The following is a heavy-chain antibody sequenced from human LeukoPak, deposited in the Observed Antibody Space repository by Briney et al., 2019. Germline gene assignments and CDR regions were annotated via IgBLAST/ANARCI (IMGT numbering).Heavy chain of an antibody. J-gene: IGHJ3*02. CDR3: ARDNDFWSGYYDAFDI. Sequence: GGSLRLSCAASGFTFSSYAMHWVRQAPGKGLEWVAVISYDGSNKYYADSVKGRFTISRDNSKNTLYLQMNSLRAEDTAVYYCARDNDFWSGYYDAFDIWGQGTMVTVSS. V-gene: IGHV3-30-3*01. CDR1: GFTFSSYA. CDR2: ISYDGSNK. D-gene: IGHD3-3*01.